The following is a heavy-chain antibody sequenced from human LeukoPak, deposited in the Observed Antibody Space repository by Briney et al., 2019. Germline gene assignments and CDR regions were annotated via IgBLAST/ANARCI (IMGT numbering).Heavy chain of an antibody. Sequence: GGSLRLSCTTSGISFGEYAMSWVRQAPGKGLEWLGFIRTKPYGETTEYAASVRGRVTISRDDSTSIAYLQMNSLKADDTAIYYCLCRGVSGRSAARAPAYWGQGTLVTVSS. V-gene: IGHV3-49*04. CDR2: IRTKPYGETT. D-gene: IGHD6-25*01. J-gene: IGHJ4*02. CDR1: GISFGEYA. CDR3: LCRGVSGRSAARAPAY.